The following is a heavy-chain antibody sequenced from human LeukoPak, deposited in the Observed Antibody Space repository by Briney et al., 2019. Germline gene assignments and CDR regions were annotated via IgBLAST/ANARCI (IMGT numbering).Heavy chain of an antibody. Sequence: SGKLSCKAAGGTVSTYAISWVRQAPGHGRGWRGGIIPIFGTANYAQKFQGRVTITTDESTSTAYMELSSLRCEATAVYYCARDQNSLAAPSGYIDPWFAPWGQGTLLTVSS. CDR2: IIPIFGTA. CDR3: ARDQNSLAAPSGYIDPWFAP. J-gene: IGHJ5*02. CDR1: GGTVSTYA. D-gene: IGHD3-22*01. V-gene: IGHV1-69*05.